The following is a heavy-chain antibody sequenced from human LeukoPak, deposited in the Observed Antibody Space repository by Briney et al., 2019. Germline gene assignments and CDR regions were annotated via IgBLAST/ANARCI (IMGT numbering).Heavy chain of an antibody. J-gene: IGHJ4*02. CDR1: GYTFTIYY. CDR3: ARGSSSWYGFDY. V-gene: IGHV1-46*01. Sequence: ASVKVSCRASGYTFTIYYMHWVRQAPGQGLEWMGIINPSGGSTSYAQKFQGRVTMTRDMSTSTVYMELSSLRSEDTAVYYCARGSSSWYGFDYWGQGTLVTVSS. CDR2: INPSGGST. D-gene: IGHD6-13*01.